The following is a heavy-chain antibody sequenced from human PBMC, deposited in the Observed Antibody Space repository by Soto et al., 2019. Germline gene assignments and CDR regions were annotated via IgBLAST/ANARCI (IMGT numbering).Heavy chain of an antibody. Sequence: ASVKVSCKASGGTFSSYAISWVRQAPGQGLEWMGGIDPKDGATIYAQKFQGRVTMTEDTSTDTAYMELSSLRSEDTAVYYCATAISTGVGMDVWGQGTTVTVSS. CDR1: GGTFSSYA. D-gene: IGHD3-3*01. V-gene: IGHV1-24*01. CDR2: IDPKDGAT. J-gene: IGHJ6*02. CDR3: ATAISTGVGMDV.